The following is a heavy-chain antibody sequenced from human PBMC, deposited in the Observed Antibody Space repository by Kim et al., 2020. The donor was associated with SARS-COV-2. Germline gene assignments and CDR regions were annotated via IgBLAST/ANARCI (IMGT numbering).Heavy chain of an antibody. CDR2: NP. CDR3: ARDSTGYFDS. V-gene: IGHV7-4-1*02. J-gene: IGHJ4*02. Sequence: NPTYAQGFTGRFVFYLDTAVSTAYLQVSNLKAEDTAVYYCARDSTGYFDSWGQGTLVTVSS. D-gene: IGHD2-8*02.